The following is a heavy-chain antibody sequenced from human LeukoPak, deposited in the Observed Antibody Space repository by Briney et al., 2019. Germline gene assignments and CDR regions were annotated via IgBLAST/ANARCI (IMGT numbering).Heavy chain of an antibody. CDR1: GFTFSSYA. Sequence: PGGSLRLSCAASGFTFSSYAMSWVRQAPGKGLEWVSAISGSGGSTYYADSVKGRFTISRDNSKNTLYLQMNSLRAEDTAVYYCVRSCCCSVVSCSINDYVVHYWGPGTLVIVSS. D-gene: IGHD2-15*01. CDR3: VRSCCCSVVSCSINDYVVHY. CDR2: ISGSGGST. V-gene: IGHV3-23*01. J-gene: IGHJ4*02.